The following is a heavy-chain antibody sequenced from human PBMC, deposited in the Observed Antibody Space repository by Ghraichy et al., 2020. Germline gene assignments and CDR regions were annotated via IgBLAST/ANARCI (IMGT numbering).Heavy chain of an antibody. CDR2: IYYTGNT. V-gene: IGHV4-59*07. CDR3: ARGGSGYPFDY. D-gene: IGHD3-22*01. CDR1: GGSMSSYY. J-gene: IGHJ4*02. Sequence: SDTLSLTCTVSGGSMSSYYWSWIRQPPGKGLEWIGYIYYTGNTNYNPSLRSRATISIDMSKNQFSLKVSSVTTADTAVYYCARGGSGYPFDYWGQGTLVTVSA.